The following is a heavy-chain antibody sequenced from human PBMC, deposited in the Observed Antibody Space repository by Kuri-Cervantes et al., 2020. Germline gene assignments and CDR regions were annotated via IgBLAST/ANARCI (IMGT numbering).Heavy chain of an antibody. CDR2: INPNSGGT. Sequence: ASVKVSCKASGYTFGSSDINWVRHATGQGLEWMGWINPNSGGTNYAQKFQGWVTMTRDTSISTAYMELSRLRSDDTAVYYCATTKEYYYDTSGPDAFDIWGQGTMVTVSS. V-gene: IGHV1-2*04. J-gene: IGHJ3*02. D-gene: IGHD3-22*01. CDR1: GYTFGSSD. CDR3: ATTKEYYYDTSGPDAFDI.